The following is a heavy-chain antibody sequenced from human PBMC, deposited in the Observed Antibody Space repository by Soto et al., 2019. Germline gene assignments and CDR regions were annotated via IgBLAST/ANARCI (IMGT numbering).Heavy chain of an antibody. CDR3: ARLPHPGIAVAGTVY. V-gene: IGHV3-7*05. Sequence: VLLVESGGGLVQPGGSLRLSCAASGFTFITYWMSWVRQAPGKGLEWVANIKQDGSEQFYVDSVKGRFTISRDNAKNSLSLQMNSLRAEDTAVYFCARLPHPGIAVAGTVYWGQGTLVTVSS. CDR2: IKQDGSEQ. CDR1: GFTFITYW. D-gene: IGHD6-19*01. J-gene: IGHJ4*02.